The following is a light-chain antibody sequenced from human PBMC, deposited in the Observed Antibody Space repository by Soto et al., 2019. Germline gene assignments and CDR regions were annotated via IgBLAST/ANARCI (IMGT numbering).Light chain of an antibody. CDR1: QSVRSDY. CDR2: GVS. V-gene: IGKV3-20*01. Sequence: EIVLTQSPGTLSLSPGQRATLSCRASQSVRSDYFAWYQQKPGQAPRLIIFGVSTRATGVPDRFSGSGSGTDFTRTISRLEPEDFALYYCQQYGNSPLTFGGGTKVEIK. CDR3: QQYGNSPLT. J-gene: IGKJ4*01.